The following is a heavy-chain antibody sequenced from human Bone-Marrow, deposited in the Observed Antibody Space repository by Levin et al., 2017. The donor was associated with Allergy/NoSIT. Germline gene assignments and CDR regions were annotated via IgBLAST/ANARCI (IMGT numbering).Heavy chain of an antibody. J-gene: IGHJ4*02. CDR2: INAGNGNT. Sequence: GALVKVSCKASGYTFTSYAMHWVRQAPGQRLEWMGWINAGNGNTKYSQKFQGRVTITRDTSASTAYMELSSLRSEDTAVYYCARDGEEYSGYGYFDYWGQGTLVTVSS. V-gene: IGHV1-3*01. CDR3: ARDGEEYSGYGYFDY. D-gene: IGHD5-12*01. CDR1: GYTFTSYA.